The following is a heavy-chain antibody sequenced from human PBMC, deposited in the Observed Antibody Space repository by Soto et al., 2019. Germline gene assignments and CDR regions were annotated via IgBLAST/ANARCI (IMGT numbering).Heavy chain of an antibody. J-gene: IGHJ4*02. V-gene: IGHV4-34*01. D-gene: IGHD2-15*01. Sequence: LSLTCGVYGGSFSGYYWTWIRQPPGKGLEWIGEINHSGVTTYNPSLASRVTISVDTSKDQISLRLRSMTAADAAVYYCARGGFHGGNYYIFDYWGQGTLVTVSS. CDR1: GGSFSGYY. CDR2: INHSGVT. CDR3: ARGGFHGGNYYIFDY.